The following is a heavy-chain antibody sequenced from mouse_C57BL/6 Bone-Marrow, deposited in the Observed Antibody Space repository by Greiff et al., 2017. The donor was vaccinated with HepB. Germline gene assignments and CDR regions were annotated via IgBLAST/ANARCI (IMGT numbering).Heavy chain of an antibody. CDR2: IYPRSGNT. J-gene: IGHJ3*01. V-gene: IGHV1-81*01. CDR1: GYTFTSYG. Sequence: QVQLKQSGAELARPGASVKLSCKASGYTFTSYGISWVKQRTGQGLEWIGEIYPRSGNTYYNEKFKGKATLTADKSSSTAYMELRSLTSEDSAVYFCLGVWFAYWGQGTLVTVSA. CDR3: LGVWFAY.